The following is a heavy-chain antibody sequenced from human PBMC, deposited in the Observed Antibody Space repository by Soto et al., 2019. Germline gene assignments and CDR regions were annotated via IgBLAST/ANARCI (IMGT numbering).Heavy chain of an antibody. CDR1: GGSIASSNYC. Sequence: QLQLQESGPGLVKPSETLSLTCTVSGGSIASSNYCSGWIRQPPGKGLEWIGSVYYSGSTCYNPSLKSRVPISVDMSKMQFSLKVSSETAAAVAVYYCVRHGVAATMYSAFDIWDQGTMVTVSS. CDR2: VYYSGST. D-gene: IGHD2-8*01. V-gene: IGHV4-39*01. J-gene: IGHJ3*02. CDR3: VRHGVAATMYSAFDI.